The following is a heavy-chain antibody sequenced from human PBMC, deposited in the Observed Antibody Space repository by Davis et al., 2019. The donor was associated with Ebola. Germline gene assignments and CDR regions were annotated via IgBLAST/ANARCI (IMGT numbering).Heavy chain of an antibody. CDR3: ARHDLPTYFDY. CDR1: GGFISSGGYS. CDR2: YYYTGST. Sequence: SETLSLTCAVSGGFISSGGYSWSWIRQPPGKALEWIGYYYYTGSTYYNPSLKSRVTISVDTSKNQFSLKLSSVTAADTAVYYCARHDLPTYFDYWGQGTLVTVSS. D-gene: IGHD1-1*01. V-gene: IGHV4-30-2*03. J-gene: IGHJ4*02.